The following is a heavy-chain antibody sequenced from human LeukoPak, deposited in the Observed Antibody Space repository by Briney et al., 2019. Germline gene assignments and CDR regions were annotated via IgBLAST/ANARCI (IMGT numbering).Heavy chain of an antibody. CDR1: GGSISSGGYY. CDR3: ARGGSYGGNLNY. J-gene: IGHJ4*02. CDR2: MYNSGST. V-gene: IGHV4-31*03. D-gene: IGHD4-23*01. Sequence: PSETLSLTCTVSGGSISSGGYYWNWIRQHPGKGLEWIGYMYNSGSTYYNPSLKSRATISVDTSKNQFSLKLSSVTDADTAVYHCARGGSYGGNLNYWGQGPLVTVSS.